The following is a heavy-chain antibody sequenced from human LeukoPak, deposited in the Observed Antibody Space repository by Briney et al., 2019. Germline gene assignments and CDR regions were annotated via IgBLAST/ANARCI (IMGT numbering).Heavy chain of an antibody. V-gene: IGHV1-69*05. Sequence: ASVKVSCKASGGTFSSYAISWVRQAPGQGLEWMGGVIPIFGTANYAQKFQGRVTITTDESTSTAYMELSSLRSEATAVYYCAREPPPPPAAIDPWGQGTLVTVSS. CDR3: AREPPPPPAAIDP. J-gene: IGHJ5*02. CDR1: GGTFSSYA. D-gene: IGHD2-2*01. CDR2: VIPIFGTA.